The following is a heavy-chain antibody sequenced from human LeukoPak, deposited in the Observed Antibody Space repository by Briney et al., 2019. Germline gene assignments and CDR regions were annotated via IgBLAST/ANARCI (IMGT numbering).Heavy chain of an antibody. CDR1: GFTFSSYA. D-gene: IGHD3-10*01. J-gene: IGHJ4*02. CDR2: ISGSGGST. Sequence: GGSLRLSCAASGFTFSSYAMSWVRQAPGKGLEWVSAISGSGGSTYYADSVKGRFTISRDNSKNTLYLQMNSLRAEDTAVYYCAKVFPRSPIWFVLPTRYYFDYWGQGTLVTVSS. V-gene: IGHV3-23*01. CDR3: AKVFPRSPIWFVLPTRYYFDY.